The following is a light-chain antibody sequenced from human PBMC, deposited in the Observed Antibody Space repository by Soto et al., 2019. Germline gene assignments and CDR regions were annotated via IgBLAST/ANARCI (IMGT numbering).Light chain of an antibody. V-gene: IGKV2-28*01. CDR1: QSLLHSNGYNY. CDR3: MQALQTIFT. CDR2: LGS. J-gene: IGKJ3*01. Sequence: DIVMTQSPLSLPVTPGEPASISCRSSQSLLHSNGYNYLDWYLQKPGQSPQLLIYLGSNRASGVPDRFRGSGSGTDFTLKISRVEAEDVGVYYCMQALQTIFTFGPGTKVDIK.